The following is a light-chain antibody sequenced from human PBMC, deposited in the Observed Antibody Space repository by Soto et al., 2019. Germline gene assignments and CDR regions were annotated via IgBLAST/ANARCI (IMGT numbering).Light chain of an antibody. CDR1: QGISSW. V-gene: IGKV1-12*01. Sequence: DIQMTQSPSSVSASVGDRVTITCRASQGISSWLAWFQQKPGEAPRLLIYAASSLHSGVPSRFSGSGSWTDFPLTISSLQAEDFATYYCQQGNSFPLTFGGGTKVEIK. J-gene: IGKJ4*01. CDR2: AAS. CDR3: QQGNSFPLT.